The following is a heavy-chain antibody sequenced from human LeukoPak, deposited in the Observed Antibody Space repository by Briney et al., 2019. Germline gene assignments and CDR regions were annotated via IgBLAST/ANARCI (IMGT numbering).Heavy chain of an antibody. Sequence: SETLSLTCAVYGGSFSGYYWSWIRQPPGKGLEWIGKINHSGSTNYNPSLKSRVTISVDTSKNQFSLKLSSVTAADTAVYYCARAPYGDYGLLDYWGQGTLVTVSS. J-gene: IGHJ4*02. CDR1: GGSFSGYY. V-gene: IGHV4-34*01. CDR3: ARAPYGDYGLLDY. D-gene: IGHD4-17*01. CDR2: INHSGST.